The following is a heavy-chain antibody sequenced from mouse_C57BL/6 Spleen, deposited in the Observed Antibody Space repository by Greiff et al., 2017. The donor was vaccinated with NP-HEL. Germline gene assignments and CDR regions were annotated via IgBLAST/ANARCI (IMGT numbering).Heavy chain of an antibody. CDR1: GYTFTDYN. V-gene: IGHV1-22*01. Sequence: DVQLQESGPELVKPGASVKMSCKASGYTFTDYNMHWVKQSHGKSLEWIGYINPNNGGTSYNQKFKGKATLTVNKSSSTAYMELRSLTSEDSAVYYCARPHYYGSSQLYFDYWGQGTTLTVSS. CDR2: INPNNGGT. D-gene: IGHD1-1*01. CDR3: ARPHYYGSSQLYFDY. J-gene: IGHJ2*01.